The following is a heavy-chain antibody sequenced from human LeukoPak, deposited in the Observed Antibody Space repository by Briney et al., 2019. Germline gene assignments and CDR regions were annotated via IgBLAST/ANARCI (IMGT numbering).Heavy chain of an antibody. V-gene: IGHV1-18*01. CDR2: ISAYNGNT. J-gene: IGHJ6*03. Sequence: ASVKVSCKASGYTFTSYGISWVRQAPGQGLEWMGWISAYNGNTNYAQKLQGRVTMTTDTSTSTAYMELRSLRSDDTAAYYCARNVEDGDPHIPYYYYYMDVWGKGTTVTISS. D-gene: IGHD4-17*01. CDR1: GYTFTSYG. CDR3: ARNVEDGDPHIPYYYYYMDV.